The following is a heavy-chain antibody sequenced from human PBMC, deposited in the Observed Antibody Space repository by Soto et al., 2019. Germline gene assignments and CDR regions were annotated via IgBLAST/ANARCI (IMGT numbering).Heavy chain of an antibody. CDR2: ISSDGSYI. CDR3: ARVFYGSGNAVDL. Sequence: EVQLVESGGGLVKPGGSLRLSCAASGFTFSTHSMNWVRQAPGKGLEWVSSISSDGSYISYAESVKGRLTISRDNAKNSLYLQMNSLRAEDTAVYSCARVFYGSGNAVDLWGQGTMVTVSS. J-gene: IGHJ3*01. V-gene: IGHV3-21*02. CDR1: GFTFSTHS. D-gene: IGHD3-10*01.